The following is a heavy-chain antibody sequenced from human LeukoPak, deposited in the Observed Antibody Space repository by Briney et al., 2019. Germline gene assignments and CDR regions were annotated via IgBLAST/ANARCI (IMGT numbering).Heavy chain of an antibody. CDR1: GFTVSSNY. J-gene: IGHJ4*02. CDR3: VARGGWARFDY. CDR2: IYSGGST. V-gene: IGHV3-53*01. Sequence: GGSLRLSCAASGFTVSSNYMSWVRQAPGKGLEWVSVIYSGGSTYYADSVKGRFTISRDNSKNTLYLQMNSLRGEDTAVYYCVARGGWARFDYWGQGTLVTVSS. D-gene: IGHD6-19*01.